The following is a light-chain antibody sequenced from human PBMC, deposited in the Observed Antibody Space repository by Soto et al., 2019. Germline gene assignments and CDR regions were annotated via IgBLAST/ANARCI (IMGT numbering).Light chain of an antibody. Sequence: DIQMTQSPSTLSASVGDRVTITCRASQRIDKWLAWYQQRPGKAPKLLIYWASNLESGVPSRFSGSGSGTEFTLTISSLQPDDFATYYCQQYINYSWTFGQGTRVEI. CDR1: QRIDKW. J-gene: IGKJ1*01. V-gene: IGKV1-5*03. CDR2: WAS. CDR3: QQYINYSWT.